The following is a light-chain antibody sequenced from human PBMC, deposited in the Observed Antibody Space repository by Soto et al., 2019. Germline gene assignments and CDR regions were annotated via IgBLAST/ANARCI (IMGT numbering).Light chain of an antibody. J-gene: IGLJ1*01. CDR3: CSYTDSRTHI. V-gene: IGLV2-14*01. CDR2: EVS. Sequence: ALPQPASVPRSPGQPNTISSTATSSDVGGYNYVSWYQQHPGKAPKLIIFEVSYRPSGISNRFSASKSGDTAALTISGLQADDEADYYCCSYTDSRTHIFGSGTKVTVL. CDR1: SSDVGGYNY.